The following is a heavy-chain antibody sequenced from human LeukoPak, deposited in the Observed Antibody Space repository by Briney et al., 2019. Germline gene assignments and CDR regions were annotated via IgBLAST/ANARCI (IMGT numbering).Heavy chain of an antibody. D-gene: IGHD6-13*01. CDR3: ARDPLRSSFDS. J-gene: IGHJ4*02. V-gene: IGHV4-4*09. Sequence: SETLSLTCTVSGDSISSYYWSWIRQPPGKGLEWIGYIYTSGGTNYIPSLKGRVTISIDTSKNQFSLKLSSVTAADTAVYFCARDPLRSSFDSWGRGILVTVSS. CDR1: GDSISSYY. CDR2: IYTSGGT.